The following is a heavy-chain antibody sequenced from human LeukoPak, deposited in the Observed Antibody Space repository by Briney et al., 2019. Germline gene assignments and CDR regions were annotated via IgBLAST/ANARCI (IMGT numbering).Heavy chain of an antibody. V-gene: IGHV3-7*01. CDR1: GFTFSSYA. CDR2: IKQDGSEK. Sequence: GGSLRLSCAASGFTFSSYAMHWVRQAPGKGLEWVANIKQDGSEKYYVDSVKGRFTISRDNAKNSLYLQMNSLRAEDTAVYYCARGLHSFDPWGQGTLVTVSS. J-gene: IGHJ5*02. CDR3: ARGLHSFDP. D-gene: IGHD4-11*01.